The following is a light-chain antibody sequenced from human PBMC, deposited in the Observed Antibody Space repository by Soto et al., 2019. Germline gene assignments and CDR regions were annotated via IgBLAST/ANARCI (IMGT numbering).Light chain of an antibody. CDR3: CSDAGSYILF. J-gene: IGLJ2*01. CDR1: SSAIRHYDY. Sequence: QSVLTQPRSVSGSPGQSVTISCTGTSSAIRHYDYVSWYQQHPGKAPKLIIYDVSERPSGVPDRFSGSKSGNTASLTISGLQAEDEADYYCCSDAGSYILFFGGGTQLIVL. V-gene: IGLV2-11*01. CDR2: DVS.